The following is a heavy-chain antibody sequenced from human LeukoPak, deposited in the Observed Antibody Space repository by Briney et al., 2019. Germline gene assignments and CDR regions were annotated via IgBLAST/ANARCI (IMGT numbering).Heavy chain of an antibody. D-gene: IGHD6-13*01. J-gene: IGHJ4*02. Sequence: SETLSLTCTVSGGSISSYYWSWIRQPPGKGLEWIGYIYHSGNTKYNPSLKSRVTISVDTSKNQFSLNLDSVTAADTAVYYCARGTGYSSMTFWGQGTLVTVSS. CDR3: ARGTGYSSMTF. CDR1: GGSISSYY. V-gene: IGHV4-59*01. CDR2: IYHSGNT.